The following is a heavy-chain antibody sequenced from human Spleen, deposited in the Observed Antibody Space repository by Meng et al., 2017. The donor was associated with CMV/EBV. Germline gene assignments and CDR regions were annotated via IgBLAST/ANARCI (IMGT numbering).Heavy chain of an antibody. CDR3: ARGRRREVGDTRGLVDY. J-gene: IGHJ4*02. CDR1: GSLSGFY. CDR2: INHSGST. V-gene: IGHV4-34*01. Sequence: GSLSGFYWSGIQQPPGKGLEWIGEINHSGSTNCNPSLKSRVTISVDTSKNQFSLKVNSVTAADTAVYYCARGRRREVGDTRGLVDYWGQGALVTVSS. D-gene: IGHD1-26*01.